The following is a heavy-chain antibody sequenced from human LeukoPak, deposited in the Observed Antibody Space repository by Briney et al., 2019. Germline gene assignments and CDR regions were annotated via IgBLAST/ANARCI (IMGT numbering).Heavy chain of an antibody. D-gene: IGHD2-2*01. CDR3: ARGGDIVVVPAAKRRRNWFDP. J-gene: IGHJ5*02. V-gene: IGHV1-2*02. CDR2: INPNSDGT. CDR1: GYTFTGYY. Sequence: ASVKVSCKASGYTFTGYYMHWVRQAPGQGLEWMGWINPNSDGTNYAQKFQGRVTMTRDTSISTAYMELSRLRSDDTAVYYCARGGDIVVVPAAKRRRNWFDPWGQGTLVTVSS.